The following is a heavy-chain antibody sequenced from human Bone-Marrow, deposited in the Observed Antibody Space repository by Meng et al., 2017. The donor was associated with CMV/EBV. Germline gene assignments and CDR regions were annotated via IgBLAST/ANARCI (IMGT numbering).Heavy chain of an antibody. Sequence: GESLKISCAASGFTVSSNYMSWVRQAPGKGLEWVSVIYSGGSTYYADSVNGRFTISRDNSKNALYLQMNSLRAEDTAVYYCARDDAEGGMDVWGQGTTVTVSS. CDR1: GFTVSSNY. J-gene: IGHJ6*02. D-gene: IGHD3-16*01. V-gene: IGHV3-66*02. CDR2: IYSGGST. CDR3: ARDDAEGGMDV.